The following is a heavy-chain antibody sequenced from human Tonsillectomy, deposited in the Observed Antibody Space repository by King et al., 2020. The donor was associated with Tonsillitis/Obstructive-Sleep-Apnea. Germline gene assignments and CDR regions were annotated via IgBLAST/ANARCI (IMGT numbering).Heavy chain of an antibody. Sequence: QLQESGPGLVKPSETLSLTCTVSGGSISSSSYYWGWIRQPPGKGLEWIGSIYYSGSTYYNPSLKSRVTISVDTSKNQFSLKLSSVTAADTAVYYCARRSRAARREEAFDIWGQGTMVTVSS. J-gene: IGHJ3*02. D-gene: IGHD6-6*01. CDR1: GGSISSSSYY. CDR3: ARRSRAARREEAFDI. V-gene: IGHV4-39*01. CDR2: IYYSGST.